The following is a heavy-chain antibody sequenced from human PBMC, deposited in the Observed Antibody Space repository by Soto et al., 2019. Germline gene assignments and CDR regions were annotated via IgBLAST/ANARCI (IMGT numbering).Heavy chain of an antibody. CDR1: GLTFTNAW. Sequence: EVQLVESGGGLVKPGESLRLSCAVSGLTFTNAWMTWVRQAPGKGLEWVGHIKSKPDGGKRDYGAPVKGRFIISRDDSKNTLYLDLNSLKTEDTAVYYCAKDLPFTSGGPLAYWGQGAQVIVSS. CDR3: AKDLPFTSGGPLAY. D-gene: IGHD3-16*01. CDR2: IKSKPDGGKR. V-gene: IGHV3-15*01. J-gene: IGHJ4*02.